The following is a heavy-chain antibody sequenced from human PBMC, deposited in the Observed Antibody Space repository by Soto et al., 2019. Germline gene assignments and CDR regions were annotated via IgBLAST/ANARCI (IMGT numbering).Heavy chain of an antibody. CDR1: GYTFTSYG. V-gene: IGHV1-18*01. CDR3: ARDETYYDILTGYYAFDI. J-gene: IGHJ3*02. D-gene: IGHD3-9*01. Sequence: ASVKVSCKASGYTFTSYGISWVRQAPGRGLEWMGWTSAYNGNTNYAQKLQGRVTMTTDTSTSTAYMELRSLRSDDTAVYYCARDETYYDILTGYYAFDIWGQGTMVTVSS. CDR2: TSAYNGNT.